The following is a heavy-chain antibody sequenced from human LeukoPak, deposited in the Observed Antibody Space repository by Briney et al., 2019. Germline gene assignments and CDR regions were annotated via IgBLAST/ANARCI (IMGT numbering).Heavy chain of an antibody. CDR1: GFTFSNYA. CDR3: ARDRSSYDYYFDH. D-gene: IGHD5-12*01. CDR2: ISYDGSNK. Sequence: GGSLRLSCAASGFTFSNYAMHWVRQAPGKGLEWVAVISYDGSNKYYADSVKGRFTISRDNCKNTLYLQMNILRAEDTAVFYCARDRSSYDYYFDHWGQGTLVTVSS. J-gene: IGHJ4*02. V-gene: IGHV3-30-3*01.